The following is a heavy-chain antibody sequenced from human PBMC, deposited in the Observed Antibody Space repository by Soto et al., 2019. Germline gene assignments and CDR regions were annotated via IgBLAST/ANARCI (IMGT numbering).Heavy chain of an antibody. J-gene: IGHJ6*02. CDR1: GLIFSDYH. Sequence: EVQLVESGGGLVQPGGSLRLSCAASGLIFSDYHMDWVRQAPGKGLEWVGRIRRKANSYTTEYAASVKGRFTISRDDTKNSLYLQINSLKSEHTAVYYCAMLGGWSGGSSGMEVWGQGTTGTVSS. CDR3: AMLGGWSGGSSGMEV. D-gene: IGHD6-19*01. V-gene: IGHV3-72*01. CDR2: IRRKANSYTT.